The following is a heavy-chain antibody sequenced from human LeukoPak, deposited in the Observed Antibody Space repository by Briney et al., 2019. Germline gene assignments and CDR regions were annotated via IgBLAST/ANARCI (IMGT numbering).Heavy chain of an antibody. Sequence: ASVKVSCKASGYTFTSYYIHWVRQPPGQGLQWMGVVNPSGGSTSYAQKFQGRVTMTRDTSTSTVYMELSSLRSEDTAVYYCARDPRGQQLVKANRFDPWGQGTLVTVSS. V-gene: IGHV1-46*01. CDR3: ARDPRGQQLVKANRFDP. CDR2: VNPSGGST. J-gene: IGHJ5*02. D-gene: IGHD6-13*01. CDR1: GYTFTSYY.